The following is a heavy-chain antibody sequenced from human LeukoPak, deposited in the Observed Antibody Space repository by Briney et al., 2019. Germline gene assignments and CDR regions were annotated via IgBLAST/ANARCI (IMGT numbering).Heavy chain of an antibody. J-gene: IGHJ6*02. CDR2: ISWNSGSI. Sequence: GGSLRLSCAASGFTFDDYAMHWVRQAPGKGLEWVSGISWNSGSIGYADSVKGRFTISRDNAKNSLYLQMNSLRAEDTALYYCAMGFGELLRNGMDVWGQGTTVTV. CDR1: GFTFDDYA. D-gene: IGHD3-10*01. V-gene: IGHV3-9*01. CDR3: AMGFGELLRNGMDV.